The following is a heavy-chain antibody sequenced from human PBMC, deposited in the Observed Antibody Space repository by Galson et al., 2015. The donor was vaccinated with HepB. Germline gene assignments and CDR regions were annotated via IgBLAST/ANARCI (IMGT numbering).Heavy chain of an antibody. CDR1: GFTFRTYA. J-gene: IGHJ5*01. CDR2: ITGSGGMT. Sequence: SLRLSCAASGFTFRTYAMTWVRQAPGKGLEWVSGITGSGGMTFYADSVKGRFTISRDNSKNTLYLQMNSLRAEDTAVYYCVKFRGSGSYKSYWFDCWGREPWPPSPQ. V-gene: IGHV3-23*01. CDR3: VKFRGSGSYKSYWFDC. D-gene: IGHD1-26*01.